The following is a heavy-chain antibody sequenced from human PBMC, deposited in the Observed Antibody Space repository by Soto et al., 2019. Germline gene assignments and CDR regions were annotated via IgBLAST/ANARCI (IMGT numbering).Heavy chain of an antibody. CDR2: INPNGGVT. CDR1: GDTFNDYY. CDR3: ARESGGATATLDYYYFYMDV. J-gene: IGHJ6*03. Sequence: QVQLVQSGAEVKKPGASVTVSCRSSGDTFNDYYIHWVRQAPGQGLEWMGWINPNGGVTKYAQKFQGWVTMTRDTSIRTVDMQLSRLRSYDTAGYYCARESGGATATLDYYYFYMDVWGTWTTVTVSS. V-gene: IGHV1-2*04. D-gene: IGHD5-12*01.